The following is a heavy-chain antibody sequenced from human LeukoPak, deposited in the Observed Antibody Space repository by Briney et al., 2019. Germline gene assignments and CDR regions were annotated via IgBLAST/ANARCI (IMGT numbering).Heavy chain of an antibody. CDR2: IYSGGST. CDR3: ARHSGSYPFDY. V-gene: IGHV3-53*01. CDR1: GFTVSSNY. Sequence: GGSLRLSCAASGFTVSSNYMSWVRQAPGKGPEWVSVIYSGGSTYYADSVKGRFTISRDNSKNTLYLQMNSLRAEDTAVYYCARHSGSYPFDYWGQGTLVTVSS. D-gene: IGHD1-26*01. J-gene: IGHJ4*02.